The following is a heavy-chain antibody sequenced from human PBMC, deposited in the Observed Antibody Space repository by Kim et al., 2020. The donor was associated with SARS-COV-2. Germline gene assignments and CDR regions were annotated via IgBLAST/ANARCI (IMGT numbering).Heavy chain of an antibody. V-gene: IGHV3-7*01. J-gene: IGHJ4*02. CDR3: ARTAAVGTRAFAY. Sequence: NYVDSVKGRFIISRDNAKKSLYLQMNSLRAEDTSVYHCARTAAVGTRAFAYWGQGTLVTVSS. D-gene: IGHD6-13*01.